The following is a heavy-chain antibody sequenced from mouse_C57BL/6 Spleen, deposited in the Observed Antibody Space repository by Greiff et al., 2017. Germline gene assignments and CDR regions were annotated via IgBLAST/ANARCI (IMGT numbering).Heavy chain of an antibody. Sequence: VQLQQSGAELARPGASVKLSCKASGYTFTSYGISWVKQRTGQGLEWIGEIYPRSGNTYYNEKFKGKATLTADKSSSTAYRELRSLTSEDSAVYFCARDVYDDDRFGDVWGTGTTVTVSS. J-gene: IGHJ1*03. CDR1: GYTFTSYG. D-gene: IGHD2-4*01. CDR3: ARDVYDDDRFGDV. V-gene: IGHV1-81*01. CDR2: IYPRSGNT.